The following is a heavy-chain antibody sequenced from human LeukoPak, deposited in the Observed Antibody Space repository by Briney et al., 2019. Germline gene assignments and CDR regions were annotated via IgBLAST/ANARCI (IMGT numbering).Heavy chain of an antibody. V-gene: IGHV3-23*01. CDR1: GIVFSNTA. D-gene: IGHD6-19*01. J-gene: IGHJ5*02. CDR2: ISGGGERT. CDR3: GKDGGQYSSGPEFDP. Sequence: GGSLRLSCAASGIVFSNTAMNWARQSPGRGLEWVSAISGGGERTFYADSVKGRFTISRDNSKNMAYLQMNSLRADDTAIYYCGKDGGQYSSGPEFDPRGQGALVTVSS.